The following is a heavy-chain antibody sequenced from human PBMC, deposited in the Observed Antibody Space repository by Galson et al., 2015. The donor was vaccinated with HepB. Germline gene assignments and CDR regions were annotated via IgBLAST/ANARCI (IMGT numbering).Heavy chain of an antibody. D-gene: IGHD3-22*01. J-gene: IGHJ3*02. Sequence: SVKVSCKASGYTFTSYGISWVRQAPGQGLEWMGWIRVYNGDTNYAQKLQGRVTMTTDTSTSTAYMDLRSLRSDDTAVYYCARGLDYYDSSGYRLKAFDIWGQGTMVTVSS. CDR3: ARGLDYYDSSGYRLKAFDI. V-gene: IGHV1-18*04. CDR2: IRVYNGDT. CDR1: GYTFTSYG.